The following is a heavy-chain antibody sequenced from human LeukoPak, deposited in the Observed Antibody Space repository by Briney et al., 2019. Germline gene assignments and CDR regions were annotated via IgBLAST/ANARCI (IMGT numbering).Heavy chain of an antibody. CDR3: ARDPTNPGIAGSTPWLDY. V-gene: IGHV4-34*01. CDR1: GGSFRGYY. J-gene: IGHJ4*02. Sequence: SETLSLTCAVYGGSFRGYYRSWVRHPPGEGLDWIGGVNLSGSTNYNPSLKSRGTLSVDTSKNPFSLKLSTVSPPDTRLYFCARDPTNPGIAGSTPWLDYWGQGTLVTVSS. D-gene: IGHD1-7*01. CDR2: VNLSGST.